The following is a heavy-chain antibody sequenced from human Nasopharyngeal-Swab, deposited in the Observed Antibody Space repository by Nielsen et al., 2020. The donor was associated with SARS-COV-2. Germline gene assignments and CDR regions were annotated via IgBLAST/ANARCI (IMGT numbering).Heavy chain of an antibody. D-gene: IGHD3-16*01. J-gene: IGHJ6*02. CDR3: ARDPRGGYYYFSCIDV. CDR1: GFTCSSYG. CDR2: IWYDGSNK. Sequence: GGSLRLSCAASGFTCSSYGMHWVRQAPGKGLEWVAVIWYDGSNKYYADSVKGRFTISRDNSKNTLYLQMNSLRAEDTAVYYCARDPRGGYYYFSCIDVWGQGTTVTVSS. V-gene: IGHV3-33*01.